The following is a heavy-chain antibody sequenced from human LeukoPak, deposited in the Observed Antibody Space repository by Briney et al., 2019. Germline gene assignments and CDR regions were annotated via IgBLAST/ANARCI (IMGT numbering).Heavy chain of an antibody. CDR2: ISAYNGNT. D-gene: IGHD3-9*01. J-gene: IGHJ6*03. CDR3: ARVVLTGYYLFYYYYYMDV. CDR1: GYTFTSYG. V-gene: IGHV1-18*01. Sequence: PGASVTVSCKASGYTFTSYGISWVRQAPGQGLEWMGWISAYNGNTNYAQKLQGRVTMTTDTSTSTAYMELRSLRSDDTAVYYCARVVLTGYYLFYYYYYMDVWGKGTTVTISS.